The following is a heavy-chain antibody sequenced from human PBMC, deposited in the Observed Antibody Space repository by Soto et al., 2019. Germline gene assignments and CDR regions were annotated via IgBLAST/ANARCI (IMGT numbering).Heavy chain of an antibody. Sequence: QSQTLSLTCAISGDSVSSNSAAWNWIRQSPSRGLEWLGRTYYRSKWYNDYAVSVKSRITINPDTSKNQFSLQLNSVTPEDTAVYYCARGLRARYNWNMGENWFDPWGQGTLVTVSS. D-gene: IGHD1-20*01. CDR3: ARGLRARYNWNMGENWFDP. CDR2: TYYRSKWYN. J-gene: IGHJ5*02. CDR1: GDSVSSNSAA. V-gene: IGHV6-1*01.